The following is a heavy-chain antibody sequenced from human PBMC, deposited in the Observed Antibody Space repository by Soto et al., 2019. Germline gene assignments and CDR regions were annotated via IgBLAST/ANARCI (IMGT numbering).Heavy chain of an antibody. CDR3: AKDPSFTGYSSGWYDAFDI. J-gene: IGHJ3*02. CDR2: ISGSGGST. V-gene: IGHV3-23*01. D-gene: IGHD6-19*01. Sequence: EVQLLESGGGLVQPGGSLRLSSAASGFTFRSYAMSWVRQAPGKGLEWVSAISGSGGSTYYADSVKGRFTISRDNSKNTLYLHMNSLRAEDTAVYYCAKDPSFTGYSSGWYDAFDIWGQGTMVTVSS. CDR1: GFTFRSYA.